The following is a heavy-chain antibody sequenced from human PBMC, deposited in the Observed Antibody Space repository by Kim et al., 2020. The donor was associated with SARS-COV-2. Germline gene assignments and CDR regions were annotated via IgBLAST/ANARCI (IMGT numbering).Heavy chain of an antibody. D-gene: IGHD6-19*01. V-gene: IGHV4-59*01. Sequence: SETLSRNCSVSGGSISRYYWSWIRQPPGKGLEWIGYIYSSGSTDYNPSLKSRVTILVDTSKNHLSLKLTSVTAADTAVYYCARAGGETSGWYPYYYGMDV. CDR2: IYSSGST. J-gene: IGHJ6*01. CDR1: GGSISRYY. CDR3: ARAGGETSGWYPYYYGMDV.